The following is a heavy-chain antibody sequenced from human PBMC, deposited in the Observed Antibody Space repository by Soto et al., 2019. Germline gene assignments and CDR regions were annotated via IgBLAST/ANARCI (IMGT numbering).Heavy chain of an antibody. J-gene: IGHJ6*02. CDR1: GYTFTSYG. Sequence: QVQLVKSGAEVKKPGASVKVSCKASGYTFTSYGISWVRQAPGQGLEWMGWISAYNGNTNYAQKLQGRVTMTTDTSTSTADMALRSLRPDDTAVYSCAYSRHQHATDYDILTGDPHYYGMDVWGQGTTVTVSS. V-gene: IGHV1-18*01. CDR2: ISAYNGNT. D-gene: IGHD3-9*01. CDR3: AYSRHQHATDYDILTGDPHYYGMDV.